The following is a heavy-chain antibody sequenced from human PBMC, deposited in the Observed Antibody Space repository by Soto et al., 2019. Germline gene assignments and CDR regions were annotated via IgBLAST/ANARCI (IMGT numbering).Heavy chain of an antibody. CDR2: ISYDGSNK. CDR3: AREKPYYYDSSGYSPDGMDV. D-gene: IGHD3-22*01. Sequence: GGSLRLSCAASGFTFSSYAMHWVRQAPGKGLEWVAVISYDGSNKYYADSVKGRFTISRDNSKNTLYLQMNSLRAEDTAVYYCAREKPYYYDSSGYSPDGMDVWGQGTTVTVSS. V-gene: IGHV3-30-3*01. CDR1: GFTFSSYA. J-gene: IGHJ6*02.